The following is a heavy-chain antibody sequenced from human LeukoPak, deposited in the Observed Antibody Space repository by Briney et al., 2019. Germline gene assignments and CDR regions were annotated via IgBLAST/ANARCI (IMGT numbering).Heavy chain of an antibody. V-gene: IGHV4-59*06. CDR3: TRAGTGDIIDY. J-gene: IGHJ4*02. CDR1: GGSISSYY. Sequence: SETLSLTCTVSGGSISSYYWSWIRQHPGKGLEWIGYIYYSGSTYYNPSLKSRVTMSVDTSKNQFSLKLSSVTAADTAVYYCTRAGTGDIIDYWGQGTLVTVSS. D-gene: IGHD7-27*01. CDR2: IYYSGST.